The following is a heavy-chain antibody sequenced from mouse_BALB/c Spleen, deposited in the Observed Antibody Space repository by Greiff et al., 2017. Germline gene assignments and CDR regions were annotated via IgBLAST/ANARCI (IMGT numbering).Heavy chain of an antibody. D-gene: IGHD2-4*01. CDR1: GYALTNYL. CDR3: ARSGDYDGGDFDY. J-gene: IGHJ2*01. CDR2: INPGSGGT. V-gene: IGHV1-54*01. Sequence: VQLQQSGAELVRPGTSVKVSCKASGYALTNYLIEWVKQRPGQGLEWIGVINPGSGGTNYNEKFKGKATLTADKSSSTAYMQLSSLTSDDSAVYFCARSGDYDGGDFDYWGQGTTLTVSS.